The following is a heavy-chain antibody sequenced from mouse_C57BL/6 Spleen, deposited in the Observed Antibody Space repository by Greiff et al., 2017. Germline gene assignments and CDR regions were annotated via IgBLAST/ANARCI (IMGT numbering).Heavy chain of an antibody. CDR3: AREEFITTVVAYYAMDY. CDR1: GYAFSSSW. V-gene: IGHV1-82*01. J-gene: IGHJ4*01. D-gene: IGHD1-1*01. CDR2: IYPGDGDT. Sequence: VKLMESGPELVKPGASVKISCKASGYAFSSSWMNWVKQRPGKGLEWIGRIYPGDGDTNYNGKFKGKATLTADKSSSTAYMQLSSLTSEDSAVYFCAREEFITTVVAYYAMDYWGQGTSGTVSS.